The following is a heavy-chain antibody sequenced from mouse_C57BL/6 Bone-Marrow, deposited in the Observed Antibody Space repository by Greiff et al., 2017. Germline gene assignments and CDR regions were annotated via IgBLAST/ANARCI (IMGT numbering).Heavy chain of an antibody. CDR3: ARGKLGYYFDY. CDR1: GFTFSSYA. D-gene: IGHD4-1*01. CDR2: ISDGGSYT. V-gene: IGHV5-4*03. J-gene: IGHJ2*01. Sequence: EVKLVESGGGLVKPGGSLKLSCAASGFTFSSYAMSWVRQTPEKRLEWVATISDGGSYTYYPDNVKGRFTISRDNAKNNLYLQMSHLKSEDTAMYYCARGKLGYYFDYWGQGTTLTVSS.